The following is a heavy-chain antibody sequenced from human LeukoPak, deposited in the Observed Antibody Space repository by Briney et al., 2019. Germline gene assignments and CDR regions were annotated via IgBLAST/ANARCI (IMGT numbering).Heavy chain of an antibody. D-gene: IGHD5-12*01. CDR2: INPNSGGT. CDR1: GYTFTLYY. Sequence: GASVTVSCTASGYTFTLYYMHWVRQAPGQGLEWMGWINPNSGGTNYAQKLQGRVTMTRDTSISTAYMELSRLRSDDTAVYYCARDYSATIHYWGQGTLVTVSS. V-gene: IGHV1-2*02. J-gene: IGHJ4*02. CDR3: ARDYSATIHY.